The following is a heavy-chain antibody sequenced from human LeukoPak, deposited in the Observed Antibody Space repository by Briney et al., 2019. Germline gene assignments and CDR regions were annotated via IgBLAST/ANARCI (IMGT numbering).Heavy chain of an antibody. CDR2: IYHSGST. D-gene: IGHD3-10*01. Sequence: SETLSLTCAVSGGSISSSNWWSWVRQPPGKGLEWIGEIYHSGSTNYNPSLKSRVTISEDKSKNQFSLKLSSVTAADTAVYYCTREPRDSYGSANYGFDYWGQGTLVTVSS. CDR1: GGSISSSNW. CDR3: TREPRDSYGSANYGFDY. J-gene: IGHJ4*02. V-gene: IGHV4-4*02.